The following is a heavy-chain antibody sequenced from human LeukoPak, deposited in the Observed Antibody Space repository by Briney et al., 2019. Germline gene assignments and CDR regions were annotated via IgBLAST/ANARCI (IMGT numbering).Heavy chain of an antibody. CDR1: GFTFSSYA. V-gene: IGHV3-23*01. J-gene: IGHJ4*02. D-gene: IGHD1-26*01. Sequence: GGSLRLSCAASGFTFSSYAMSWVRQAPGKGLEWVSAISGSGGSTYYADSVKGRFTISRDYSKNTLYLQMNSLRAEDTAVYYCARDSRGGSSDHFDYWGQGTLVTVSS. CDR3: ARDSRGGSSDHFDY. CDR2: ISGSGGST.